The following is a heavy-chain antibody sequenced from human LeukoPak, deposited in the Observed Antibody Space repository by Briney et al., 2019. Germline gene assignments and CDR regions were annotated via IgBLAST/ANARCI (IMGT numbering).Heavy chain of an antibody. J-gene: IGHJ6*03. CDR2: TYYRSKWYN. CDR1: GDSVSSNSAA. V-gene: IGHV6-1*01. D-gene: IGHD5-18*01. CDR3: ARFGYSHGYGWGGGYYYYYMDV. Sequence: SQTLSLTCAISGDSVSSNSAAWNWIRQSPSRGLEWLGRTYYRSKWYNDYAVSVKSRITINPDTSKNQFSLQLNSVTPEDTAVYYCARFGYSHGYGWGGGYYYYYMDVWGKGTTVTVSS.